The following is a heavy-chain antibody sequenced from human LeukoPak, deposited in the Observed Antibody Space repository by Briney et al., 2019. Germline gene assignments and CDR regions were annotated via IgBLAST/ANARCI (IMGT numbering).Heavy chain of an antibody. CDR1: GLTFSSYW. Sequence: GGSLRLSCAASGLTFSSYWMSWVREAPGKGLGWVANIKQDGSEKDYVDSVKGRFTISRDNAKNSLYLQMNSLRVEDTAVYYRARDRGWQIAVGGTYYFDYWGQGTLVIVSS. D-gene: IGHD6-19*01. CDR2: IKQDGSEK. V-gene: IGHV3-7*04. CDR3: ARDRGWQIAVGGTYYFDY. J-gene: IGHJ4*02.